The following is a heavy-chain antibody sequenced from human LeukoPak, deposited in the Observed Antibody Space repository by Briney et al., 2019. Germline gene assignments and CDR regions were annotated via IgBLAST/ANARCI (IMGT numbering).Heavy chain of an antibody. CDR2: ISSSGYI. V-gene: IGHV3-21*01. D-gene: IGHD3-22*01. CDR3: ARDHDTHAFDI. CDR1: GFTFSSYS. J-gene: IGHJ3*02. Sequence: KPGGSLILSCAASGFTFSSYSMNWVRQAPGKGLEWVSSISSSGYIYYADSVKGRFTISRDNAKNSLYLQMNSLRAEDTAVYYCARDHDTHAFDIWGQGTMVTVSS.